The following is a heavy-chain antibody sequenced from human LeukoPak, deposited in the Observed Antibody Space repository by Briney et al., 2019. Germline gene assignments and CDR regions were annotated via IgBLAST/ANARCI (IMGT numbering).Heavy chain of an antibody. CDR2: IYRGDSDT. Sequence: GESLKISCKGSGYCFTTYWIAWVRQMPGKDLELMGIIYRGDSDTRYSPSFQGQVTISADKSISTAFLQWSSLKASDNAMYYCARQQVAYYYYYGMDVWGKGTTVTVSS. CDR1: GYCFTTYW. CDR3: ARQQVAYYYYYGMDV. V-gene: IGHV5-51*01. D-gene: IGHD2-15*01. J-gene: IGHJ6*04.